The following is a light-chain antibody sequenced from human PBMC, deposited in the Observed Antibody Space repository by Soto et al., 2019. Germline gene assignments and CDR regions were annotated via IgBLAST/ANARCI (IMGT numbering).Light chain of an antibody. V-gene: IGLV2-14*01. Sequence: QSALTQPASVSGSPGQSITLSCTGTSSDVCGYNYVSWYQQHPGKAPKFMIYDVSNRPSGVSNRFSGSKSGNTASLTISGLQAEDEADYYCGSYTTSNTRQIVFGTGTKVTVL. J-gene: IGLJ1*01. CDR1: SSDVCGYNY. CDR2: DVS. CDR3: GSYTTSNTRQIV.